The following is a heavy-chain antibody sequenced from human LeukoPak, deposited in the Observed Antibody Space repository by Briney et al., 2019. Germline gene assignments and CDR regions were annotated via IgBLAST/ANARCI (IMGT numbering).Heavy chain of an antibody. Sequence: GGSLRLSCAASGFTFSSYNMNWVRQAPGKGLEWVSSISSNSNYIYYADSVKGRFTISRDNVKSSLYLQMNSLRAEDTAVYYCARDFTTVTVGYFDLWGRGTLVTVSS. D-gene: IGHD4-17*01. CDR1: GFTFSSYN. CDR3: ARDFTTVTVGYFDL. J-gene: IGHJ2*01. CDR2: ISSNSNYI. V-gene: IGHV3-21*01.